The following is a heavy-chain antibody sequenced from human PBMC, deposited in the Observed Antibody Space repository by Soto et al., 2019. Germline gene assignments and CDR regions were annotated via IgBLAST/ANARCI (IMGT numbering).Heavy chain of an antibody. V-gene: IGHV1-46*01. Sequence: ASVKVSCKASGYTFTSYYMHWVRQAPGQGLVWMGIIKPSGGSTSYAQNFQGRVTMTRDTSTSTVYMELSSLRSEDTAVYYCARSIVAAGHYWYFDLWGRGTLVTVSS. CDR3: ARSIVAAGHYWYFDL. J-gene: IGHJ2*01. D-gene: IGHD6-25*01. CDR1: GYTFTSYY. CDR2: IKPSGGST.